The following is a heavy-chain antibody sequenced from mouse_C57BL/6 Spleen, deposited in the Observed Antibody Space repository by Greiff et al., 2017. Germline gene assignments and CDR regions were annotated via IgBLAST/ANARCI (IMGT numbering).Heavy chain of an antibody. V-gene: IGHV5-6*01. Sequence: EVNVVEPGGDLVKPGGSLKLSCAASGFTFSSYGMSWVRQTPDKRLEWVATISSGGSYTNYPYSVKGRFTISRKNTKNTLFQQMSNLESEDTAMYYCAKHAINYDAMDYWGQGTSVTVSS. D-gene: IGHD1-2*01. CDR3: AKHAINYDAMDY. J-gene: IGHJ4*01. CDR2: ISSGGSYT. CDR1: GFTFSSYG.